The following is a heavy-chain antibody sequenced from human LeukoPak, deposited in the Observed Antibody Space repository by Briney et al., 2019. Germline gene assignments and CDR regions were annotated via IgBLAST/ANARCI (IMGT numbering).Heavy chain of an antibody. CDR1: GFTFNTYS. J-gene: IGHJ4*02. V-gene: IGHV3-21*06. Sequence: PGGSLRLSCEASGFTFNTYSMNWARQAPGKGLEWVSSIDSSGGYMFYADSVKGRFIISRDNAKDSLQMNSLRVEDTAVYYCLRGDRRDYWGQGTLVTVSS. CDR3: LRGDRRDY. CDR2: IDSSGGYM.